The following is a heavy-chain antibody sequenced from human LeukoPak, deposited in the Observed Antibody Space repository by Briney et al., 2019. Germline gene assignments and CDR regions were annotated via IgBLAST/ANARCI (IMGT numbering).Heavy chain of an antibody. J-gene: IGHJ5*02. CDR3: ARGCSSTSCYVDWFDP. CDR2: ISGSGGST. CDR1: GFTFSSYA. Sequence: PGGSLRLSCAASGFTFSSYAMSWVRQAPGKGLEWVSAISGSGGSTYYADSVKGRFTISRDNSKNTLYLQMNSLRAEDTAVYYCARGCSSTSCYVDWFDPWGQGTLVTVSS. V-gene: IGHV3-23*01. D-gene: IGHD2-2*01.